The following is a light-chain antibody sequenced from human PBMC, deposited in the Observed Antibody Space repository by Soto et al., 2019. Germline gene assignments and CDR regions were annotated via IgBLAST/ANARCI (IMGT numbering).Light chain of an antibody. V-gene: IGKV1-39*01. CDR1: LDIGTF. CDR2: SAF. CDR3: QQTFIPPLI. J-gene: IGKJ4*01. Sequence: DIQMTQSPSSLSASVGARVTMSCRASLDIGTFLSWYQQKPGKAPRLLIFSAFSLQSGVSSRFSGSGSATHFTLTIRNLQPEDFATYYCQQTFIPPLIFGGGTNVDI.